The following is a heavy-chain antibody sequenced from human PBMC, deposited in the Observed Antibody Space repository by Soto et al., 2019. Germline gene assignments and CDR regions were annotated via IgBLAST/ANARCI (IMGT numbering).Heavy chain of an antibody. CDR3: AQNSYGLLSLFDY. CDR1: GGTFSSYA. CDR2: IIPIFGTA. J-gene: IGHJ4*02. Sequence: AASVKVSCKASGGTFSSYAISWVRQAPGQGLEWMGGIIPIFGTANYAQKFQGRVTITADESTSTAYMELSSLRSEDTAVYYCAQNSYGLLSLFDYWGQGTLVTVSS. V-gene: IGHV1-69*13. D-gene: IGHD5-18*01.